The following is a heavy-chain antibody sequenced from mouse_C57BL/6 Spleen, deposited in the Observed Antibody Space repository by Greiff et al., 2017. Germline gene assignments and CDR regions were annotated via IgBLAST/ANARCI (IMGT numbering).Heavy chain of an antibody. D-gene: IGHD2-1*01. V-gene: IGHV1-85*01. CDR1: GYTFTSYD. CDR3: AREDGNYRLAY. Sequence: QVQLKESGPELVKPGASVKLSCKASGYTFTSYDINWVKQRPGQGLEWIGWIYPRDGSTKYNEKFKGKATLTVGTSSSTAYMEIHSLTSEDSAVYFCAREDGNYRLAYWGQGTLVTVSA. CDR2: IYPRDGST. J-gene: IGHJ3*01.